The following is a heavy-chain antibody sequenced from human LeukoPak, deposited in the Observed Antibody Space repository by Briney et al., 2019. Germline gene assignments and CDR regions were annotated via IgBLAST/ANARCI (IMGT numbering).Heavy chain of an antibody. CDR1: GYTFTGYY. V-gene: IGHV3-30-3*01. Sequence: SCKASGYTFTGYYMHWVRQAPGKGLEWVAVISYDGSNKYYADSVKGRFTISRDNSKNTLYLQMNSLRAEDTAVYYCARDPEMATWGAFDIWGQGTMVTVSS. D-gene: IGHD5-24*01. J-gene: IGHJ3*02. CDR3: ARDPEMATWGAFDI. CDR2: ISYDGSNK.